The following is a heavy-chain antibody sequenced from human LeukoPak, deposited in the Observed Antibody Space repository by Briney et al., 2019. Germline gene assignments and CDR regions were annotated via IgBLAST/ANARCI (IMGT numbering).Heavy chain of an antibody. V-gene: IGHV4-38-2*02. CDR1: GYSITSGCY. J-gene: IGHJ4*02. Sequence: SETLSLTCTVSGYSITSGCYWGWIRQPPGKGLEWIGSIYHSGSTNYNPSLKSRVTISVDTSKNQFSLKLSSVTAADTAVYYCAINYYDSSGYPAFDYWGQGTLVTVSS. CDR2: IYHSGST. CDR3: AINYYDSSGYPAFDY. D-gene: IGHD3-22*01.